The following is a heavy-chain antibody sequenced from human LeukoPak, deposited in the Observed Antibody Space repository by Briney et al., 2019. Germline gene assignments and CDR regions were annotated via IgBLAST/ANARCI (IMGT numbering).Heavy chain of an antibody. CDR2: ITFNSETI. Sequence: GGSLRLSCVTSGFTFRSYSMNWVRQAPGKGLEWLSYITFNSETIYYADSVKGRFTVSRDNAKNSLYLQMNSLRPEDTALYYCAREIWLWQLWGQGTLVTVSS. V-gene: IGHV3-48*04. J-gene: IGHJ4*02. D-gene: IGHD6-13*01. CDR3: AREIWLWQL. CDR1: GFTFRSYS.